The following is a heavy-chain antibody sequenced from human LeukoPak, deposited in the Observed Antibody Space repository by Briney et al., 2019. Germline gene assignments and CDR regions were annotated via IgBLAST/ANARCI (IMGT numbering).Heavy chain of an antibody. CDR2: IWYDGSNK. V-gene: IGHV3-33*01. J-gene: IGHJ6*02. Sequence: GRSLRLSCAASGFTFSSYGMHWVRQAPGKGLEWVAVIWYDGSNKYYADSVKGRFTISRDNSKNTLYLEMNSLRAEDTAVYFCARIVLTPPYGMDVWGQGTTVTVSS. CDR3: ARIVLTPPYGMDV. D-gene: IGHD2/OR15-2a*01. CDR1: GFTFSSYG.